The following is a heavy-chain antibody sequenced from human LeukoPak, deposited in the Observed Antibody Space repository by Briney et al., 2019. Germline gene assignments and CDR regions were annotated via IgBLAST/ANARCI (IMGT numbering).Heavy chain of an antibody. Sequence: GSLRLSCLTSGFTLSTNAMNWVRQPPGKGLEWIGEINHSGSTNYNPSLKSRVTISVDTSKNQFSLKLSSVTAADTAVYYCARVGNYWGQGTLVTVSS. CDR2: INHSGST. V-gene: IGHV4-34*01. J-gene: IGHJ4*02. CDR3: ARVGNY. D-gene: IGHD1-26*01. CDR1: GFTLSTNA.